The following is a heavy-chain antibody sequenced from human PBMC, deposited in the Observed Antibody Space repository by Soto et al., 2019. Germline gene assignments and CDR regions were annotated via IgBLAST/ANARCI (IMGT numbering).Heavy chain of an antibody. CDR1: GGTFGSHG. Sequence: SVKVSFKASGGTFGSHGIAWVRQAPGQGLEWMGGLIAMLGTPTYARKVQGRATIIADESLTSSYLELRSLRSEDTAVYFCARGAMANFDYWGQGTVVTVSS. J-gene: IGHJ4*02. V-gene: IGHV1-69*13. D-gene: IGHD5-18*01. CDR3: ARGAMANFDY. CDR2: LIAMLGTP.